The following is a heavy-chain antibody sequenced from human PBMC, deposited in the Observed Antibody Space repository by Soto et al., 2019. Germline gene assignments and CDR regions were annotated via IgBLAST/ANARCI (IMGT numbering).Heavy chain of an antibody. D-gene: IGHD3-22*01. Sequence: GGSLRLSCEASGFNFSSYGIHWVRQAPGKGLEWVAIIWNDGSNEYYADSVKGRFTISRDNSKNTVYLQVSKLRAEDTAVYYCARDTMYYYDSSGYSPFDYWGQGTLVTVSS. J-gene: IGHJ4*02. CDR3: ARDTMYYYDSSGYSPFDY. CDR1: GFNFSSYG. CDR2: IWNDGSNE. V-gene: IGHV3-30*02.